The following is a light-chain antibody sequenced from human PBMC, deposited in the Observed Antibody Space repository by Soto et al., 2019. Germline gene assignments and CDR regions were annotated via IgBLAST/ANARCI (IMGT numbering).Light chain of an antibody. V-gene: IGLV2-14*03. CDR3: SSYTSSSTWV. Sequence: QSALTQPASVSGSPGQSVTISCTGSSSDVGDYNYVSWYQLHPDKAPKLMIYDVSNRPSGASNRFSGSKFGNTASLTISGLQAEDEADYYCSSYTSSSTWVFGGGTQLTVL. CDR1: SSDVGDYNY. CDR2: DVS. J-gene: IGLJ3*02.